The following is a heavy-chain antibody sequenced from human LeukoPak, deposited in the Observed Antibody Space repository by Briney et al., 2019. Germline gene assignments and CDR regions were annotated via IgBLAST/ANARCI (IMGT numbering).Heavy chain of an antibody. CDR2: INHSGST. Sequence: PSETLSLTCAVYGGSFSGYYWSWIRQPPGKGLEWIGEINHSGSTNYNPSLKSRVTIPVDTSKNQFSLKLSSVTAADTAVYYCARGTSLNLVVVAANYYFDYWGQGTLVTVSS. V-gene: IGHV4-34*01. J-gene: IGHJ4*02. D-gene: IGHD2-15*01. CDR3: ARGTSLNLVVVAANYYFDY. CDR1: GGSFSGYY.